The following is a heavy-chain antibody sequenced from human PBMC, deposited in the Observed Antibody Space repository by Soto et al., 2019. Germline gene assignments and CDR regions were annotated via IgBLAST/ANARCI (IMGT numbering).Heavy chain of an antibody. Sequence: QVQLQQWGAGLLKPSETLSLTCAVYGGSFSGYYWSWIRQPPGKGLEWIGEINHSGSTNYNPSLKSRVTISVDTSKNQFSLKLSSVTAADTAVYYCARGKVDPIVGAAGAYYFDYWGQGTLVTVSS. CDR2: INHSGST. V-gene: IGHV4-34*01. CDR1: GGSFSGYY. CDR3: ARGKVDPIVGAAGAYYFDY. J-gene: IGHJ4*02. D-gene: IGHD1-26*01.